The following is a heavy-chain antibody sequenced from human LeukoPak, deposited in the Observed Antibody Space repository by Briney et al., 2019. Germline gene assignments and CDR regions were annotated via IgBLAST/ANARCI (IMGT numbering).Heavy chain of an antibody. D-gene: IGHD6-13*01. Sequence: GRSLRLSCAASGFTFSSYGMHWVRQAPGKGLEWVAVIWYDGSNKYYADSVKGRFTISRDNSKNTLYLQMNSLRAEDTAVYYCARGNSSSWLEGRNWFDPWGQGTLVTVSS. CDR2: IWYDGSNK. V-gene: IGHV3-33*01. CDR1: GFTFSSYG. J-gene: IGHJ5*02. CDR3: ARGNSSSWLEGRNWFDP.